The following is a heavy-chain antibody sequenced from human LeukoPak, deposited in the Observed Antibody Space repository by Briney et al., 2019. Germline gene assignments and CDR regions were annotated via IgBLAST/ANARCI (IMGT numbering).Heavy chain of an antibody. CDR3: ARAEFSSWYSPNWFDP. J-gene: IGHJ5*02. CDR2: IYTSGST. V-gene: IGHV4-61*02. D-gene: IGHD6-13*01. Sequence: KPSETLSLTCTVSGGSISSGSYYWSWIRQPAGKGLEWIGRIYTSGSTNYNPSLKSRVTISVDTSKNQFSLKLSSVTAADTAVYYCARAEFSSWYSPNWFDPWGQGTLVTVSS. CDR1: GGSISSGSYY.